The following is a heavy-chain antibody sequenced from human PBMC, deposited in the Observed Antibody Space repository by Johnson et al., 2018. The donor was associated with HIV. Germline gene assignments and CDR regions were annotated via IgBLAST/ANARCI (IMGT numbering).Heavy chain of an antibody. J-gene: IGHJ3*02. D-gene: IGHD7-27*01. Sequence: VQLVESGGGLVQTGGSLRLSCAASEFAFSSYDMHWVRQAPGKGLEWVSSIGTAGDTSYSGSVKGRFTISRENARNSLYLQMNSLRAGDTAVYYCARENWGAFDSWGQWTMVTVSS. CDR1: EFAFSSYD. CDR2: IGTAGDT. V-gene: IGHV3-13*01. CDR3: ARENWGAFDS.